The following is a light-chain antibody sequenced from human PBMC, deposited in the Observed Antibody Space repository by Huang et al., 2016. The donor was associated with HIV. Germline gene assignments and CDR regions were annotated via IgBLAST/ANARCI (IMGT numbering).Light chain of an antibody. J-gene: IGKJ4*01. Sequence: EIVLTQSPATLSLSPGERATLSCRASQSVNTFLAWYQQKPGQAPRLLIYDAANSATGIPARFSGSGSGTDFTLTISSLEPEDFAVYYCQQRSNRPLTFGGGTKVEIK. CDR3: QQRSNRPLT. CDR1: QSVNTF. V-gene: IGKV3-11*01. CDR2: DAA.